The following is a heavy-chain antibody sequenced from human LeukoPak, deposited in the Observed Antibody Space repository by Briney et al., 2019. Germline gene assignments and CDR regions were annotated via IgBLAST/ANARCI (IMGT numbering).Heavy chain of an antibody. CDR3: TRAPPGRDGYSEY. J-gene: IGHJ4*02. V-gene: IGHV3-11*06. CDR2: ISDTSTYI. Sequence: PGGSLRLSCAGSGFTLSDHHMSWVRQAPGEGLEWVSSISDTSTYIYYADSVEGRFTISRDNAKNSLFLQMNSLRAEDTAVYYCTRAPPGRDGYSEYWGQGTVVTVST. CDR1: GFTLSDHH. D-gene: IGHD5-24*01.